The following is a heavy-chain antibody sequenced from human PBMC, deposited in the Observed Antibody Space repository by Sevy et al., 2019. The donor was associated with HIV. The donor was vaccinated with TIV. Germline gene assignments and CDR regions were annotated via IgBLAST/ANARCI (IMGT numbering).Heavy chain of an antibody. CDR3: ARQYYYYYSMDV. CDR1: GGSISSYY. Sequence: SQTLSLTCTVSGGSISSYYWSWIRQPPGKGLEWIGYIYYSGSTNYNPSLKSRVTISVDTSKNQFSLKLSSVTAADTAVYYCARQYYYYYSMDVWGKGTTVTVSS. V-gene: IGHV4-59*08. CDR2: IYYSGST. J-gene: IGHJ6*03.